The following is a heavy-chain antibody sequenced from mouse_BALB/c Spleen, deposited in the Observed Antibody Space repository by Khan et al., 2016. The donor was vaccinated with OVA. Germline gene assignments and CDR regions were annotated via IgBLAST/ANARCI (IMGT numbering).Heavy chain of an antibody. CDR2: ISDGGSST. D-gene: IGHD1-1*02. V-gene: IGHV5-4*02. CDR1: GFTFSDYY. CDR3: SRAGYGGCAY. J-gene: IGHJ3*01. Sequence: EVELVESGGGLVKPGGSLKLSCAASGFTFSDYYMYWVRQTPEKRLEWVATISDGGSSTSYPDSVKGRFTISRDNAKNNLYLQMSGLKSEDTAIYYCSRAGYGGCAYWGQGTLVTVSA.